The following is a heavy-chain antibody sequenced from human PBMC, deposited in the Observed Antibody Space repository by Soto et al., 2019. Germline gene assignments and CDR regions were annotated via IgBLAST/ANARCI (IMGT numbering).Heavy chain of an antibody. V-gene: IGHV3-21*01. CDR1: GFTFSSYS. CDR3: ARAASIAAPFDY. D-gene: IGHD6-6*01. CDR2: ISSSSSYI. J-gene: IGHJ4*02. Sequence: GGSLRLSCAASGFTFSSYSMNWVRQAPGKGLEWVSSISSSSSYIYYADSVKGRFTISRDNAKNSLYLQMNSLRAEDTAVYYCARAASIAAPFDYWGQGTLVTVSS.